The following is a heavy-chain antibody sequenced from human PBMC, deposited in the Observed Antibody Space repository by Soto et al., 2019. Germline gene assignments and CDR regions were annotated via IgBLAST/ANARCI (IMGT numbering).Heavy chain of an antibody. CDR3: ARSPPYYYDSSGYPDDAFDI. V-gene: IGHV4-31*03. Sequence: SETLSLTCTVSGGSISSGGYYWSWIRQHPGKGLEWIGYIYYSGSTYYNPSLKSRVTISVDTSKNQFSLKLSSVTAADTAVYYCARSPPYYYDSSGYPDDAFDIWGQGTMVTVSS. CDR2: IYYSGST. J-gene: IGHJ3*02. D-gene: IGHD3-22*01. CDR1: GGSISSGGYY.